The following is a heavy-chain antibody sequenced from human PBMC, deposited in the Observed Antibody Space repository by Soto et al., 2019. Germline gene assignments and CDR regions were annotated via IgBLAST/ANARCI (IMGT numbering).Heavy chain of an antibody. CDR1: GGTFRNYA. CDR2: IIPLFATS. Sequence: SVKVSCKASGGTFRNYAITWVRQAPGQGLEWMGGIIPLFATSNYAQKFLGRLTFTADESAGTAYMELSSLRSEDTAVCYCAAVIPHTPYNSPHYFDHWGQGTLVTVS. J-gene: IGHJ4*02. V-gene: IGHV1-69*13. D-gene: IGHD1-20*01. CDR3: AAVIPHTPYNSPHYFDH.